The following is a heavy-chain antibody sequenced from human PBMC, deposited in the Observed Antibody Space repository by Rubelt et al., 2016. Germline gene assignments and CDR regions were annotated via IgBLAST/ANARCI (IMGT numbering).Heavy chain of an antibody. CDR3: ARDGPGITVAGYFDF. J-gene: IGHJ4*02. Sequence: EVQLVESGGGLVQPGGSLRLSCVGSGFNFRTYSMNWVRLAPGKGLEWVSSISGSSGYIYYEDSVKGRFTISRDNSKNTLYLQVNSLRPEDTAVYYCARDGPGITVAGYFDFWGQGILVTVSS. D-gene: IGHD6-19*01. V-gene: IGHV3-21*01. CDR1: GFNFRTYS. CDR2: ISGSSGYI.